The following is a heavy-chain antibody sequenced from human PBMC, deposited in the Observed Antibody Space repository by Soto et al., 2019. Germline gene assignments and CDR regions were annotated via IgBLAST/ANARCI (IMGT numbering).Heavy chain of an antibody. J-gene: IGHJ4*02. Sequence: QVQLQESGPGLVEPSGTLSLTCAVSGDSISSSHWWSWVRQPPGKGLEWIGEIFHSGTTKYNPSLESRVTMSVDKSNNQSSLKLRSVTAADTAVYYCARQLERGDLPEGFEYWGQGTLATVSS. V-gene: IGHV4-4*02. CDR3: ARQLERGDLPEGFEY. CDR2: IFHSGTT. D-gene: IGHD1-1*01. CDR1: GDSISSSHW.